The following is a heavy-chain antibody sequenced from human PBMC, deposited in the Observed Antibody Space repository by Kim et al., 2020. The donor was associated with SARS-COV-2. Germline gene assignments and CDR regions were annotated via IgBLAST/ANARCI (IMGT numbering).Heavy chain of an antibody. CDR1: GGSISNYY. V-gene: IGHV4-59*08. D-gene: IGHD3-9*01. J-gene: IGHJ5*02. CDR3: ARGNYDRLTGPKYNWFDP. CDR2: INYSGST. Sequence: SETLSLTCIVSGGSISNYYWSWIRQPPGKGLEWIGYINYSGSTNYSPSLKSRVTISVDTSKNQFSLKLTSVTAADTAVYYCARGNYDRLTGPKYNWFDPWGQGTLVTVSS.